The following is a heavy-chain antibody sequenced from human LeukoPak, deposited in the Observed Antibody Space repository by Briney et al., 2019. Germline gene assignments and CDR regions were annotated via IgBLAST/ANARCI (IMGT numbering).Heavy chain of an antibody. CDR3: ARVAGGCNEANDY. J-gene: IGHJ4*02. CDR1: GFTFSSYA. V-gene: IGHV3-64*01. D-gene: IGHD6-19*01. Sequence: GGSLRLSCAASGFTFSSYAMHWVRQAPGKGLEYVSAISGSGDSTYYANSVKGRFTISRDNSKNTLYLQMGSLRAEDMAVYYCARVAGGCNEANDYWGQGTLVTVSS. CDR2: ISGSGDST.